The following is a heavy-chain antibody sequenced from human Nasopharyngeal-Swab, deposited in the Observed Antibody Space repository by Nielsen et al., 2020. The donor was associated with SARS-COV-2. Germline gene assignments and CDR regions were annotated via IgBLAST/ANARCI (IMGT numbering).Heavy chain of an antibody. V-gene: IGHV3-7*01. D-gene: IGHD3-3*01. Sequence: GGSLRLSCAASGFIFSSHWMTWVRQPPGRGLEWVANIKQDGSEKEYADSVKGRFTISRDNAKNSLYLQMNSLRAEDTAVYYCARDTTYDFWSGYYRGLDYWGQGTLVTVSS. CDR2: IKQDGSEK. CDR1: GFIFSSHW. CDR3: ARDTTYDFWSGYYRGLDY. J-gene: IGHJ4*02.